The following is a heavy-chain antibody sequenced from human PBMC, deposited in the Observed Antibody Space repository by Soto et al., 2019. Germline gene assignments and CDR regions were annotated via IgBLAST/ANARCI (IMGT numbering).Heavy chain of an antibody. CDR2: ISSSSSYI. Sequence: GGSLRLSCAASGFTFSSYSMNWVRQAPGKGLEWVSSISSSSSYIYYADSVKGRFTISRDNAKNSLYLQMNSLRAEDTAVYYCAREIMGAVAGSRSYAFDIWGQGTMVTVSS. J-gene: IGHJ3*02. CDR1: GFTFSSYS. D-gene: IGHD6-19*01. V-gene: IGHV3-21*01. CDR3: AREIMGAVAGSRSYAFDI.